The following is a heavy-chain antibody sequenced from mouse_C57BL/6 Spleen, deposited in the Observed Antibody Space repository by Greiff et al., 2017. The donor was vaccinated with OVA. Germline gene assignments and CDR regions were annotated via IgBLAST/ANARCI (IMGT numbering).Heavy chain of an antibody. Sequence: GGGLVQPKGSLKLSCAASGFSFNTYAMNWVRQAPGKGLEWVARIRSKSNNYATYYADSVKDRFTISRDDSESMLYLQMNNLKTEDTAMYYCVRQRGSIYYDYLDYWGQGTTLTVSS. CDR3: VRQRGSIYYDYLDY. D-gene: IGHD2-4*01. CDR2: IRSKSNNYAT. CDR1: GFSFNTYA. J-gene: IGHJ2*01. V-gene: IGHV10-1*01.